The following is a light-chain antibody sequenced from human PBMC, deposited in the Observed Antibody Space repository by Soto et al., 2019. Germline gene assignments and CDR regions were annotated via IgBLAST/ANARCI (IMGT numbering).Light chain of an antibody. CDR3: SSYAGSDVFV. Sequence: QSAVTQPSSASLSPGQSFAISCTGTTSDVGAYNYVAWYQQRPGKVPKLMIYEVSKRPSGVPDRFSGSKSGNTASLTVSGLQADDEADYYCSSYAGSDVFVFGTGTKVTVL. V-gene: IGLV2-8*01. CDR2: EVS. J-gene: IGLJ1*01. CDR1: TSDVGAYNY.